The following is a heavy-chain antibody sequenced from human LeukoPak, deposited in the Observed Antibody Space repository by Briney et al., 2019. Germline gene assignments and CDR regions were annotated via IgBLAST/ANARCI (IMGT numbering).Heavy chain of an antibody. CDR2: ISGSGGST. J-gene: IGHJ4*02. CDR1: GFTFSSYA. V-gene: IGHV3-23*01. Sequence: GGSLRLSCAASGFTFSSYAMSWVRQAPGKGLEWVSAISGSGGSTYYADSVKGRFTNSRDNSKNTLYLQMNSLRAEDTAVYYCAKDSWYSSGQSRIRFDYWGQGTLVTVSS. CDR3: AKDSWYSSGQSRIRFDY. D-gene: IGHD6-19*01.